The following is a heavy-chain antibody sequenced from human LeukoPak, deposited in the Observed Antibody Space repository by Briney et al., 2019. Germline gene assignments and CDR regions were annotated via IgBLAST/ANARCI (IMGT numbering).Heavy chain of an antibody. V-gene: IGHV1-18*01. CDR2: ISAYNGNT. CDR3: ARWTTTFLDY. CDR1: GYTFTSYG. J-gene: IGHJ4*02. Sequence: EASVKVSCKASGYTFTSYGISWVRQAPGQGLEWMGWISAYNGNTNYAQKFQGRVTMTRDTSTSTVYMDLSSLRSEDTAVYYCARWTTTFLDYWGQGTLVTVSS. D-gene: IGHD1-1*01.